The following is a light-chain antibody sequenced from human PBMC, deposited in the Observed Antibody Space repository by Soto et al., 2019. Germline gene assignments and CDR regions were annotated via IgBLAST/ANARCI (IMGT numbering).Light chain of an antibody. Sequence: QSALTQPASVSGSPGQSITISCTGTSSDIGAYNYVSWYQQHPGKAPKLMIYDVTNRPSGVSNRFSGSKSGNTASLTLSGLQAEDEADYFCSSYTRSATVIFGGGTNLTVL. J-gene: IGLJ2*01. V-gene: IGLV2-14*01. CDR3: SSYTRSATVI. CDR1: SSDIGAYNY. CDR2: DVT.